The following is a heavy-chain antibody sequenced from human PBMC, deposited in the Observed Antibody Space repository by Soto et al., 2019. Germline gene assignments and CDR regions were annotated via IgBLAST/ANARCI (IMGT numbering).Heavy chain of an antibody. V-gene: IGHV3-23*01. CDR3: AKGPRYDYVWGSYRFVPLDY. CDR1: GFTFSSYA. J-gene: IGHJ4*02. Sequence: GESLKISCAASGFTFSSYAMSWVRQAPGKGLEWVSAISGSGGSTYYADSVKGRFTISRDNSKNTLYLQMNSLRAEDTAVYYCAKGPRYDYVWGSYRFVPLDYWGQGTLVTVSS. CDR2: ISGSGGST. D-gene: IGHD3-16*02.